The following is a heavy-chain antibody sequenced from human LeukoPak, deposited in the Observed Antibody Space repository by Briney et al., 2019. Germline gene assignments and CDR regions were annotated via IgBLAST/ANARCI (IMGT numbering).Heavy chain of an antibody. CDR2: ISGGSGNI. V-gene: IGHV3-23*01. D-gene: IGHD3-10*01. Sequence: GGSLRLSCSVSGFTFSNYAMHWVRQAPGKGLEWVSLISGGSGNIYYVDSVKGRFTISRDNSKNTLYVQMTSLRAEDTAIYYCTKGSDYYGSVTSKKTDWGQGTLVTVSS. CDR3: TKGSDYYGSVTSKKTD. J-gene: IGHJ4*02. CDR1: GFTFSNYA.